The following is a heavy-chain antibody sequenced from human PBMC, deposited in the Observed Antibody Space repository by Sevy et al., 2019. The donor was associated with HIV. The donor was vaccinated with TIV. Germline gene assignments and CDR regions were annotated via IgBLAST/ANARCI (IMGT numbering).Heavy chain of an antibody. D-gene: IGHD5-12*01. CDR2: IKSKAAGGKP. CDR3: GYSGYGYYYDY. J-gene: IGHJ4*02. Sequence: GGSLRPSCGASGFIFSNAWMRCVSQAPGKGLEWVGRIKSKAAGGKPDDTAPVKCTFTNSRDDAKNTRDLQMNSLRTDDTAVNYCGYSGYGYYYDYWGQGTLVTVSS. V-gene: IGHV3-15*01. CDR1: GFIFSNAW.